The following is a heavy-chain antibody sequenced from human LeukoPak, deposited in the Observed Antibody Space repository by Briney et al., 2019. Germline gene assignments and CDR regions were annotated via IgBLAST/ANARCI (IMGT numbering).Heavy chain of an antibody. D-gene: IGHD2-2*03. CDR3: ASGYCSSTSCYAGSGTGVGNDY. Sequence: SVKDSCKASRGTLSSYAISWVRQAPGQGLEWMGGIIPIFGTANYAQKFQGRVTITADKSTSTAYMELSSLRSEDTAVYYCASGYCSSTSCYAGSGTGVGNDYWGQGTLVTVSS. CDR2: IIPIFGTA. CDR1: RGTLSSYA. V-gene: IGHV1-69*06. J-gene: IGHJ4*02.